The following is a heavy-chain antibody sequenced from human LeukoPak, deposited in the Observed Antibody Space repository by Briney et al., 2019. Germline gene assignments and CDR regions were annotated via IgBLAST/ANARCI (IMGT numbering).Heavy chain of an antibody. V-gene: IGHV3-23*01. J-gene: IGHJ4*02. Sequence: GGSLRLSCAVSGFTLSSYAMSWVRQAPGKGLEWVSGISGSGANIYYADSVKGRFTISRDNFKNTLYLQTNSLRAEDTAVYYCAKDSPYGGSFYYIDYWGQGTLVTVSS. CDR1: GFTLSSYA. D-gene: IGHD2/OR15-2a*01. CDR3: AKDSPYGGSFYYIDY. CDR2: ISGSGANI.